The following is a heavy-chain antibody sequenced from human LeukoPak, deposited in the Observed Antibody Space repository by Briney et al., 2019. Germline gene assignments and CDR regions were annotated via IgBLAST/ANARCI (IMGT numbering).Heavy chain of an antibody. D-gene: IGHD6-19*01. V-gene: IGHV3-7*01. CDR3: ARDLAVAGTALD. CDR2: INQDGSEN. CDR1: GFTFSRSW. J-gene: IGHJ4*02. Sequence: GGSLRLSCAASGFTFSRSWINWVRQAPGKGLEWVANINQDGSENYYVDSVKGRFTISRDNAKNSLYLQMNSLRAEDTAVYYCARDLAVAGTALDWGQGTLVTVSS.